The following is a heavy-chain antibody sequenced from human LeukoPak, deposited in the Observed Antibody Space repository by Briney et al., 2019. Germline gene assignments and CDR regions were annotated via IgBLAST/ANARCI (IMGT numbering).Heavy chain of an antibody. CDR3: ARDWNYYDSSAFRPQFGY. Sequence: GASVKVSCKASGYTFTSYGISWLRQAPGQGLEWMGWINSYNGNTNYAQKLQGRVTMTTDTSTSTAYMELRSLTSDDTAVYYCARDWNYYDSSAFRPQFGYWGQGTLVTVSS. J-gene: IGHJ4*02. CDR1: GYTFTSYG. V-gene: IGHV1-18*01. CDR2: INSYNGNT. D-gene: IGHD3-22*01.